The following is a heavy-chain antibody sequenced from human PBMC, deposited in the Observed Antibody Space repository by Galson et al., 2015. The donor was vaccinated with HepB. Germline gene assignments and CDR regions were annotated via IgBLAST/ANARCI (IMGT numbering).Heavy chain of an antibody. D-gene: IGHD2-2*01. V-gene: IGHV1-69*13. J-gene: IGHJ4*02. CDR2: IIPIFGTA. CDR3: ARGGRYCSSTSCYGFYAFDY. Sequence: SVKVSCKASGGTFSSYAISWVRQAPGQGLEWMGGIIPIFGTANYAQKFQGRVTITADGSTSTAYMELSSLRSEDTAVYYCARGGRYCSSTSCYGFYAFDYWGQGTLVTVSS. CDR1: GGTFSSYA.